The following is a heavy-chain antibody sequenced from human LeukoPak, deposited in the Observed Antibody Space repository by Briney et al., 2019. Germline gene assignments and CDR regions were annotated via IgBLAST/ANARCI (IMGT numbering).Heavy chain of an antibody. D-gene: IGHD3-3*01. V-gene: IGHV4-59*01. CDR3: AGGLRFLEWSSTWPLDY. CDR1: GGSISSYY. Sequence: SETLSLTCTVSGGSISSYYWSGVRQPPGKGRGWSGYIYYSGSTNYNPSLKSRVTISVDTSKNQFSLKLSSVTAADTAVYYCAGGLRFLEWSSTWPLDYWGQGTLVTVSS. J-gene: IGHJ4*02. CDR2: IYYSGST.